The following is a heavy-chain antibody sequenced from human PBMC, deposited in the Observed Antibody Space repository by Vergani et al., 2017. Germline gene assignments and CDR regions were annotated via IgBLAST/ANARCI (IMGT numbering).Heavy chain of an antibody. CDR2: ISVSGGST. CDR3: AKDDGGNPVTGTYDY. CDR1: GFTFSSYA. V-gene: IGHV3-23*01. D-gene: IGHD4-23*01. Sequence: EVQLLESGGGLVQPGGSLRLSCAASGFTFSSYAMSWVRQAPGKGLEWVSAISVSGGSTYYADSVKGRFTISRDNSKNTLYLQMNSLRAEDTAVYYCAKDDGGNPVTGTYDYWGQGTLVTVSS. J-gene: IGHJ4*02.